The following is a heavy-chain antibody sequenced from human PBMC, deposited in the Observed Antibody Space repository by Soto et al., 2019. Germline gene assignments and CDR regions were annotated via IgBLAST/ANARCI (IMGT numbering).Heavy chain of an antibody. Sequence: GGSLRLSCAASGFTFNTYGMHWVRQAPGKGPERVAVISSDGNEKYYADSVKGRFTISRDNSKNTLYLQMNSPRVEDTAVYYCTNWNYPQSDWGQGTLVTVSS. CDR3: TNWNYPQSD. CDR1: GFTFNTYG. J-gene: IGHJ4*02. V-gene: IGHV3-30*18. D-gene: IGHD1-7*01. CDR2: ISSDGNEK.